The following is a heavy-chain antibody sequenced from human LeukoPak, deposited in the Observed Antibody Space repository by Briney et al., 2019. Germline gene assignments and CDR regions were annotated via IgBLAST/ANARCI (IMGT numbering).Heavy chain of an antibody. J-gene: IGHJ3*02. Sequence: ASVKVSCKASGYTFTDYYMHWVRQAPGQGPEWMGWISTNRGGTNYAQKFKGRVTMTRDTSISTAYMELNSLTSDDTAVYYCARDLPKTGYVGAFDIWGQGTMVTVSS. V-gene: IGHV1-2*02. CDR3: ARDLPKTGYVGAFDI. CDR1: GYTFTDYY. CDR2: ISTNRGGT. D-gene: IGHD5-12*01.